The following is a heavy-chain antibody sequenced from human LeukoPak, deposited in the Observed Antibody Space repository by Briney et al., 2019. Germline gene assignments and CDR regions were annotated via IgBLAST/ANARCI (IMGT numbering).Heavy chain of an antibody. CDR2: ISAYNGNT. Sequence: ASVKVSCKASGYTFTSYGISWVRQAPGQGLEWMGWISAYNGNTNYAQKLQGRVTMTTDASTSTAYMELRSLRSDDTAVYYCARAHSSSWYGRAFDIWGQGTMVTVSS. V-gene: IGHV1-18*01. CDR3: ARAHSSSWYGRAFDI. J-gene: IGHJ3*02. CDR1: GYTFTSYG. D-gene: IGHD6-13*01.